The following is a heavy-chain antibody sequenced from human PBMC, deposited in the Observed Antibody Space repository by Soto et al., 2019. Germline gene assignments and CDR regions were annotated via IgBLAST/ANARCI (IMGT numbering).Heavy chain of an antibody. V-gene: IGHV4-39*01. CDR2: IYYSGST. D-gene: IGHD3-16*02. CDR1: GGSISNTNYY. J-gene: IGHJ4*02. Sequence: QLQLQESGPGLVKPSETLSLTCTVSGGSISNTNYYWGWIRQPPGRGLAWIGTIYYSGSTYYNPSLKSRVTISVDTSKNQFSLKLSSVTAADTAMYFWARREGDYIWGSYRPGHFDYWGQGTLVTVSS. CDR3: ARREGDYIWGSYRPGHFDY.